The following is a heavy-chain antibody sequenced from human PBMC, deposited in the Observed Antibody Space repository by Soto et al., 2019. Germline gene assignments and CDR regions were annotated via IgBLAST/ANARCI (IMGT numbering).Heavy chain of an antibody. V-gene: IGHV4-34*01. J-gene: IGHJ5*02. CDR3: ARTAPPGFDP. CDR1: GGSLSGYY. CDR2: INHSGST. Sequence: SXTLSLTCAVYGGSLSGYYWSWIRQPPGKGLEWIGEINHSGSTNYNPSLKSRITINPDTSKNQFSLQLNSVTPEDTAVYYCARTAPPGFDPWGQGTLVTVSS.